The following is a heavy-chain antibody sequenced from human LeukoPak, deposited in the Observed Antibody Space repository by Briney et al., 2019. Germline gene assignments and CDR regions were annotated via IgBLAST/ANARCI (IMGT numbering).Heavy chain of an antibody. J-gene: IGHJ4*02. V-gene: IGHV1-2*06. CDR2: INPNSGGT. Sequence: ASVKVSCKASGYTFTGYYMHWVRQAPGQGLEWIGRINPNSGGTNYAQKFQGRVTMTRDTSISTAYMELSSLRSEDTAVYYCASGPYSGSYSAFDYWGQGTLVTVSS. CDR1: GYTFTGYY. D-gene: IGHD1-26*01. CDR3: ASGPYSGSYSAFDY.